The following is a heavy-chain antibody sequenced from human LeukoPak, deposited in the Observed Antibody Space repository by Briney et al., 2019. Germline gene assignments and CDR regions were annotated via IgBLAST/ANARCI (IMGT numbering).Heavy chain of an antibody. V-gene: IGHV4-34*01. J-gene: IGHJ4*02. Sequence: PSETLSLTCAVYSGSFSGYYWSWIRQPPGKGLEWIGEINHSGSTNYNPSLKSRVTISVDTSKNQFSLKLSSVTAADTAVYYCARGRYYDSSGYYYFDYWGQGTLVTVSS. D-gene: IGHD3-22*01. CDR2: INHSGST. CDR3: ARGRYYDSSGYYYFDY. CDR1: SGSFSGYY.